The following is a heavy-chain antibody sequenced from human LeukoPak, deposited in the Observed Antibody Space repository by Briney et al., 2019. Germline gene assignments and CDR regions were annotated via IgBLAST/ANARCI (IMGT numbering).Heavy chain of an antibody. V-gene: IGHV3-7*05. J-gene: IGHJ3*02. CDR3: AREEI. CDR2: IKRDGSEK. Sequence: TGGSLRLSCAPSGFSFSSYWMSWVRQAPGKGLEWVANIKRDGSEKYYVDSVKGRFTISRDNSKNSLHLQMNSLRAEDTAVYYCAREEIWGQGTMVRVSS. CDR1: GFSFSSYW.